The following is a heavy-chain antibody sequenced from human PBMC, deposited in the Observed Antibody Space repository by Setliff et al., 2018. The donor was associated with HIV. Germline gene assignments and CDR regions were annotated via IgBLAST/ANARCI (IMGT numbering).Heavy chain of an antibody. CDR2: IYWHGGG. CDR3: AHRPNSGYDLNFDY. J-gene: IGHJ4*02. V-gene: IGHV2-5*01. D-gene: IGHD5-12*01. Sequence: ASGPTLVIPTQTLTLTCTFSGFSLSTSGVGVGWIRQPPGKALEWLAIIYWHGGGRYSPYLKSRLTITKDTSKNQVVLTMTNIDPVDTATYYCAHRPNSGYDLNFDYWGQGIQVTVS. CDR1: GFSLSTSGVG.